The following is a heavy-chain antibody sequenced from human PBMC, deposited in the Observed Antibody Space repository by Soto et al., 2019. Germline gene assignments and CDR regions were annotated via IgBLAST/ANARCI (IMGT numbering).Heavy chain of an antibody. CDR2: IWYDGSNK. D-gene: IGHD2-15*01. CDR3: ARGYCSGCSCYPGYFDY. CDR1: GFTFSSYG. V-gene: IGHV3-33*01. Sequence: QVQLVESGGGVVQPGRSLRLSCAASGFTFSSYGMHWVRQAPGKGLEWVAVIWYDGSNKYYADSVKGRFTISRDNSKNTLYLQVNSLRAEDTAVYYCARGYCSGCSCYPGYFDYWGQGTLVTVSS. J-gene: IGHJ4*02.